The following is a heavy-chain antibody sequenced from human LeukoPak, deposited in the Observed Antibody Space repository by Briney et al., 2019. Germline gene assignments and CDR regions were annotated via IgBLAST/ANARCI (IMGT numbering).Heavy chain of an antibody. J-gene: IGHJ4*02. D-gene: IGHD1-14*01. Sequence: GGSLRLSCAASGFTVSSNYMSWVRQAPGKGLEWVSVIYSGGSTYYADSVKGRFTISRDNSKNTLYLQMDSLRAEDTAVYYCARGGKSAPFDYWGQGTLVTVSS. CDR1: GFTVSSNY. CDR2: IYSGGST. CDR3: ARGGKSAPFDY. V-gene: IGHV3-66*01.